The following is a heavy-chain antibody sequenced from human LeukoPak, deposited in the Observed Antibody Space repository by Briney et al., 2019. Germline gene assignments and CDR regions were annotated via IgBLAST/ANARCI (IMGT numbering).Heavy chain of an antibody. J-gene: IGHJ6*03. D-gene: IGHD2-2*01. CDR2: ISSSGSTI. CDR1: GFTFSDYY. V-gene: IGHV3-11*01. Sequence: GGSLRLSCAASGFTFSDYYMSWIRQAPGKGLEWVSYISSSGSTIYYADSVKGRFTISRDNAKNTLYLQMNSLRAEDTAVYYCAATDAPYYYYYMDVWGKGTTVTVSS. CDR3: AATDAPYYYYYMDV.